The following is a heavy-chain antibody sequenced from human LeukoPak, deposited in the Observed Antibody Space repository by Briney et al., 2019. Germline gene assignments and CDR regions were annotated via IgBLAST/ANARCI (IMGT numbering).Heavy chain of an antibody. CDR3: AVTGYSSGWHPTDY. CDR2: MNPNSGNT. Sequence: ASVKVSCKASGGTFSSYAISWVRQATGQGLEWMGWMNPNSGNTGYAQKFQGRVTMTRNTSISTAYMELSSLRSEDTAVYYCAVTGYSSGWHPTDYWGQGTLVTVSS. J-gene: IGHJ4*02. V-gene: IGHV1-8*02. D-gene: IGHD6-19*01. CDR1: GGTFSSYA.